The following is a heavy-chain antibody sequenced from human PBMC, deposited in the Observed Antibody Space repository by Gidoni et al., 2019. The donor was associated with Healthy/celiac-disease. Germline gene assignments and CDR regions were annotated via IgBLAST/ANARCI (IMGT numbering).Heavy chain of an antibody. J-gene: IGHJ3*02. V-gene: IGHV4-59*08. CDR2: IYYSGST. D-gene: IGHD3-10*01. Sequence: QVQLQESGPGLVKPSETLSLTCTVPGGSISSYYWSWIRQPPGKGLEWIGYIYYSGSTNYNPSLKSRVTISVDTSKNQFSLKLSSVTAADTAVYYCARLGVMVRGVISAFDIWGQGTMVTVSS. CDR1: GGSISSYY. CDR3: ARLGVMVRGVISAFDI.